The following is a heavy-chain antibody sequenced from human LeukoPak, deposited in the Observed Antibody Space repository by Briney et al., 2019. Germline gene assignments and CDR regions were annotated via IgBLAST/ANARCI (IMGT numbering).Heavy chain of an antibody. CDR1: GASISSYY. D-gene: IGHD3-10*01. CDR2: IYTSGSS. V-gene: IGHV4-4*07. J-gene: IGHJ3*02. Sequence: PSETLSLTCTVSGASISSYYWNWIRQPAGKGLEWIGRIYTSGSSYYNPSLKSRVTMSVDTSKKEFSLKLTSVTAADTAVYYCASGGFGEEAFNMWGQGTMVTVSS. CDR3: ASGGFGEEAFNM.